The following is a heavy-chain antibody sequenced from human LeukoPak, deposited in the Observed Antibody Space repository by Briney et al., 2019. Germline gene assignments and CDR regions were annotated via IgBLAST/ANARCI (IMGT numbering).Heavy chain of an antibody. CDR2: IYYSGST. Sequence: SETLSLTCTVSGGSISSYYWGWIRQPPGKGLEWIGYIYYSGSTNYNPSLKSRVTISVDTSKNQFSLKLSSVTAADTAVYYCARWGPGYCSSTSCFDPWGQGTLVTVSS. CDR3: ARWGPGYCSSTSCFDP. J-gene: IGHJ5*02. CDR1: GGSISSYY. D-gene: IGHD2-2*01. V-gene: IGHV4-59*08.